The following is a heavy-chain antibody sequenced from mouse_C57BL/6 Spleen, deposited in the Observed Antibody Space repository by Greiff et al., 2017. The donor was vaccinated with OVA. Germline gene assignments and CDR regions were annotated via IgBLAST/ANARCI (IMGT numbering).Heavy chain of an antibody. Sequence: EVQLVESGGGLVKPGGSLKLSCAASGFTFSSYAMSWVRQTPEKRLEWVATISDGGSYTYYPDNVKGRFTISRDNAKNNLYLQMSHLKSEDTAMYYCARDERGNSDYWGQGTTLTVSS. V-gene: IGHV5-4*01. CDR2: ISDGGSYT. CDR3: ARDERGNSDY. J-gene: IGHJ2*01. CDR1: GFTFSSYA.